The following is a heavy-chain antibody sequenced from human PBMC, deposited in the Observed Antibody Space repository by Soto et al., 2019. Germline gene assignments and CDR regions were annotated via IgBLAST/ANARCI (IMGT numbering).Heavy chain of an antibody. V-gene: IGHV1-69*02. CDR1: GDTFSFYT. Sequence: QVQLVQSGTEVKKPGSSVKVSCKASGDTFSFYTINWVRQAPGLGLEWVGRINPIVSMSNYAQKFQGRVSRTADKATSTAYMELRRLRSDDTAMYFCAASYGSGYRACYYWGQGALVIVSS. CDR2: INPIVSMS. CDR3: AASYGSGYRACYY. D-gene: IGHD3-10*01. J-gene: IGHJ4*02.